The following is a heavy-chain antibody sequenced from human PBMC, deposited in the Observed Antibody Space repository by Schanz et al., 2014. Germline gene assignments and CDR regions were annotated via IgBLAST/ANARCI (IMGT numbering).Heavy chain of an antibody. CDR2: IGYLGDT. J-gene: IGHJ4*02. CDR3: ARGTDWNLHY. D-gene: IGHD1-1*01. Sequence: EVQLVESGGGVVQFGRSLRLSCVASGFTFSSYGMHWVRQGTGKGLEWVSTIGYLGDTYYPDSVKGRFTVSRDSGQNSLYLQMNSLRAGDTAVYYCARGTDWNLHYWGQGALVTVSS. V-gene: IGHV3-13*01. CDR1: GFTFSSYG.